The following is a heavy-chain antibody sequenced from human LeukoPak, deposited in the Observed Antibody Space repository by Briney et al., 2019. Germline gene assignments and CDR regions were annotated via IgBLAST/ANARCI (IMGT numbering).Heavy chain of an antibody. V-gene: IGHV1-2*06. D-gene: IGHD1-26*01. CDR2: INPNSGGT. Sequence: GASVKVSCKTSGHTFTGYYMHWVRQAPGQGLEWMGRINPNSGGTNYAQKFQGRVTMTRDTSISTAYMELSRLRSDDTAVYYCARATSGSYQFDYWGQGTLVTVSS. CDR1: GHTFTGYY. CDR3: ARATSGSYQFDY. J-gene: IGHJ4*02.